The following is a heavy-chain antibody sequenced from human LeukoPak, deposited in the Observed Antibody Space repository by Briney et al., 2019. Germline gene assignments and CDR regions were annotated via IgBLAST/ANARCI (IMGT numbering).Heavy chain of an antibody. J-gene: IGHJ4*02. Sequence: SETLSLACTVSGGSISSSSYYWVWMRQPPGKGLEWIGSIYYSGSTYYNPSLKSRVTISVDTSKNQFSLKLNSVTAADTAVYYCARRGDGYNYFDYWGQGTLVTVSS. D-gene: IGHD5-24*01. CDR3: ARRGDGYNYFDY. CDR1: GGSISSSSYY. CDR2: IYYSGST. V-gene: IGHV4-39*01.